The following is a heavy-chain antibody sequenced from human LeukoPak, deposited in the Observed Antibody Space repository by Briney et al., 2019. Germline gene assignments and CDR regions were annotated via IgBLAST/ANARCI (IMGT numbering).Heavy chain of an antibody. CDR1: GGSISSSNW. CDR2: IYHSGST. Sequence: SETLSLTCSVSGGSISSSNWWSWVRQPPGKGLEWIGEIYHSGSTNYNPSLKSRVAISVDKSKNQFSLKLSSVTAADTAVYYCAILPGYGDRNFDYWGQGTLVTVSS. D-gene: IGHD4-17*01. CDR3: AILPGYGDRNFDY. J-gene: IGHJ4*02. V-gene: IGHV4-4*02.